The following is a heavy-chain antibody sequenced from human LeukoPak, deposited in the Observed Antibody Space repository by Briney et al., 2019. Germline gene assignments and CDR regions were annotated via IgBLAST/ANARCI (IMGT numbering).Heavy chain of an antibody. J-gene: IGHJ4*02. CDR1: GGSVNSDNYY. Sequence: PSETLSLTCTVSGGSVNSDNYYWSWIRQPPGKGLEWIGYIYYSATTNYNPSLKSRVTISVDTSKNQFSLKLSSVTAADTAVYYCAIANIWGSTGYSYWGQGTLVTVSS. V-gene: IGHV4-61*01. CDR3: AIANIWGSTGYSY. CDR2: IYYSATT. D-gene: IGHD3-9*01.